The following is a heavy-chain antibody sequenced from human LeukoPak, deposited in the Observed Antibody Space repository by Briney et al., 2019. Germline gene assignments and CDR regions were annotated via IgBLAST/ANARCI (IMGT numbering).Heavy chain of an antibody. J-gene: IGHJ4*02. D-gene: IGHD6-6*01. CDR3: AKKRGSSSSVFYFDY. CDR2: PRKCGIST. CDR1: GFTFSSYA. V-gene: IGHV3-23*01. Sequence: GDSLRLSCAASGFTFSSYAMSWVRQAPGKGLEWVSTPRKCGISTYLADSVKGRSSISRDNSKNTLYLQMDSLRAEDTAVYYCAKKRGSSSSVFYFDYWGQGTLVTVSS.